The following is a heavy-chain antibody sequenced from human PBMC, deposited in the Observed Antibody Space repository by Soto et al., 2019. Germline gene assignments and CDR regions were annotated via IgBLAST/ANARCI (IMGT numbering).Heavy chain of an antibody. J-gene: IGHJ6*02. Sequence: SVKVSCKASGGTFSSYAISWVRHAPGQGXEWMGGIIPIFGTANYAQKFQGRVTITADKSTSTAYMELSSLRSEDTAVYYCASGQQQLVLFYYYYGMDVWGQGTTVTVSS. V-gene: IGHV1-69*06. CDR1: GGTFSSYA. D-gene: IGHD6-13*01. CDR2: IIPIFGTA. CDR3: ASGQQQLVLFYYYYGMDV.